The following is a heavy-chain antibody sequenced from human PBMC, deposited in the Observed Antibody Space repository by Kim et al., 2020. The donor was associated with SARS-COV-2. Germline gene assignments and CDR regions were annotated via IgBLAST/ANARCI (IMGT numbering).Heavy chain of an antibody. CDR1: GYTFTSYA. CDR2: INAGNGNT. Sequence: ASVKVSCKASGYTFTSYAMHWVRQAPGQRLEWMGWINAGNGNTKYSQKFQGRVTITRDTSASTAYMELSSLRSEDTAVYYCARVVYPHTGTGYFDYWGQGTLVTVSS. J-gene: IGHJ4*02. V-gene: IGHV1-3*01. CDR3: ARVVYPHTGTGYFDY. D-gene: IGHD2-8*02.